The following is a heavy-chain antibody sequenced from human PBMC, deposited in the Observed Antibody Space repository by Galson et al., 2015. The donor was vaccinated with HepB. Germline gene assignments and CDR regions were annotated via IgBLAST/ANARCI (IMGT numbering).Heavy chain of an antibody. J-gene: IGHJ5*02. CDR1: GFTFSSYG. CDR3: AKDLYYYGSGSYSTGWFDP. Sequence: SLRLSCAASGFTFSSYGMHWVRQAPGKGLEWVAVISYDGSNKYYADSVKGRFTISRDNSKNTLYLQMNSLRAEDTAVYYCAKDLYYYGSGSYSTGWFDPWGQGTLVTVSS. CDR2: ISYDGSNK. D-gene: IGHD3-10*01. V-gene: IGHV3-30*18.